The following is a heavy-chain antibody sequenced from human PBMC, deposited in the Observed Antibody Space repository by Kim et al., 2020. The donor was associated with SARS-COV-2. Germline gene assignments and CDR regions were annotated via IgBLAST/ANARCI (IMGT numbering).Heavy chain of an antibody. Sequence: SETLSLTCAVCGGSFSGYYWSWIRQPPGKGREWIGEINHSGSTNYNPSFKIQVNISVDTSKNQFSLKLSSVTAADTAVYYCARARWLVPRGSYGMDVWGQGATVTVS. V-gene: IGHV4-34*01. CDR3: ARARWLVPRGSYGMDV. CDR1: GGSFSGYY. D-gene: IGHD3-22*01. CDR2: INHSGST. J-gene: IGHJ6*02.